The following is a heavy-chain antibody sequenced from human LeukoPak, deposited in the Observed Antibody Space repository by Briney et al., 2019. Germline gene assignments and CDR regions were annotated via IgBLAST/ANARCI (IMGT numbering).Heavy chain of an antibody. J-gene: IGHJ5*02. Sequence: GGSLRLSCAASGFTFSSYGMHWVRQAPGKGLEWVAVISYDGSNKYYADSVKGRFTISRNNSKNTLYLQMNSLRAEDTAVYYCAKDQYSSSSGGFDPWGQGTLVTVSS. CDR2: ISYDGSNK. CDR1: GFTFSSYG. CDR3: AKDQYSSSSGGFDP. V-gene: IGHV3-30*18. D-gene: IGHD6-6*01.